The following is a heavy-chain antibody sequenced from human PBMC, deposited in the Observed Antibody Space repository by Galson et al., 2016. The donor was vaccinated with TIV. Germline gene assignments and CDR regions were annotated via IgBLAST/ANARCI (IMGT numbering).Heavy chain of an antibody. J-gene: IGHJ3*02. CDR1: GYTFTEYY. V-gene: IGHV1-2*04. CDR3: AKIGQEHDAFDI. Sequence: SVKVSCKASGYTFTEYYIHWVRQAPGQGLEWMGWINPNSGGTVYAQKFQGWVTMTRDTSITTAYMELSRLKSDDTAVYYCAKIGQEHDAFDIWGQGTLVTVSS. D-gene: IGHD1/OR15-1a*01. CDR2: INPNSGGT.